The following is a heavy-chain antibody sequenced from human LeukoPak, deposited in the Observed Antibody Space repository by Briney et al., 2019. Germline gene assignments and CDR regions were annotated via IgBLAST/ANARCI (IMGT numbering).Heavy chain of an antibody. V-gene: IGHV3-23*01. D-gene: IGHD2-21*01. Sequence: GGSLRLSCAASGFTFSSYSMNWVRQAPGKGLEWVSAISGGGTTTYYADSVNGRFTISRDNSKNTLYLQMNTLRAEDTAVYYCAKDRALFRPNDAFDVWGQGTMVTVSS. CDR2: ISGGGTTT. J-gene: IGHJ3*01. CDR1: GFTFSSYS. CDR3: AKDRALFRPNDAFDV.